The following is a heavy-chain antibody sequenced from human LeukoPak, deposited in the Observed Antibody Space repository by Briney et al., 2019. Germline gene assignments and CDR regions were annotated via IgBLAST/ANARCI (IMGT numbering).Heavy chain of an antibody. V-gene: IGHV1-69*13. CDR1: GGTFSSYA. CDR2: IIPIFGTA. CDR3: ATRSTGLYYMDV. Sequence: GASVKVSCKASGGTFSSYAISWERQAPGQGLEWMGGIIPIFGTANYAQKFQGRVTITADESTSTAYMELSSLRSEDTAVYYCATRSTGLYYMDVWGKGTTVTVSS. J-gene: IGHJ6*03. D-gene: IGHD2-2*01.